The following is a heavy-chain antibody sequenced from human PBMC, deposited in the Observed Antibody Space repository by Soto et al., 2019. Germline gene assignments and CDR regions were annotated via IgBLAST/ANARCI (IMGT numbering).Heavy chain of an antibody. Sequence: SVKVSCKASGGTFSSYAISWVRQAPGQGLEWMGGIIPIFGTANYAQKFQGRVTITADESTSTAYMELSSLRSEDTAVYYCARVLGKWYYFDYWGQGTLVTVSS. J-gene: IGHJ4*02. CDR3: ARVLGKWYYFDY. CDR1: GGTFSSYA. V-gene: IGHV1-69*13. CDR2: IIPIFGTA. D-gene: IGHD3-16*01.